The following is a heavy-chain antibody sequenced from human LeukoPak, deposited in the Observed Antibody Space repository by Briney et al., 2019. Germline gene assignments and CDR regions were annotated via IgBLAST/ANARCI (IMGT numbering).Heavy chain of an antibody. J-gene: IGHJ5*02. D-gene: IGHD3-10*01. CDR1: GYSFSTYY. CDR2: INTDSGGT. Sequence: GASVKVSCGASGYSFSTYYMNWVRQAPGHGLEWLGWINTDSGGTNYAQKFLGRVTMTRDKANTTAYLELTGLTSDDTAVYYCTRHVVTLLRGVIQRRENWFDPWGQGTLVTVSS. V-gene: IGHV1-2*02. CDR3: TRHVVTLLRGVIQRRENWFDP.